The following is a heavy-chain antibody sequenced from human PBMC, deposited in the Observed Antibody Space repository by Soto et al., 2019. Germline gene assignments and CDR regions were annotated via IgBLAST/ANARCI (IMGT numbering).Heavy chain of an antibody. J-gene: IGHJ4*02. CDR3: AKNNRYCSSTNCFVFDY. V-gene: IGHV3-7*01. Sequence: EVQLVESGGGLVQPGGSLRLSCAASGFTFSGYWMSWVRQAPGKGLEWVANIKQDGSEKYYVDSGKGRFTISRDNAKNSLYLLMISLRAEDTAVYYCAKNNRYCSSTNCFVFDYWGQGTLVTVSS. CDR1: GFTFSGYW. D-gene: IGHD2-2*01. CDR2: IKQDGSEK.